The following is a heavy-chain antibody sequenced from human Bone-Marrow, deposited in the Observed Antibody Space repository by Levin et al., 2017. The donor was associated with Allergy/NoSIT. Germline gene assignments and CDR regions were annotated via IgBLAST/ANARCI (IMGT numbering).Heavy chain of an antibody. D-gene: IGHD4-17*01. V-gene: IGHV4-59*01. J-gene: IGHJ3*02. Sequence: SETLSLTCTVSGGSISSYYWSWIRQPPGKGLEWIGYIYYSGSTNYNPSLKSRVTISVDTSKNQFSLKLSSVTAADTAVYYCARGVEDYGDYVFAFDIWGQGTMVTVSS. CDR1: GGSISSYY. CDR3: ARGVEDYGDYVFAFDI. CDR2: IYYSGST.